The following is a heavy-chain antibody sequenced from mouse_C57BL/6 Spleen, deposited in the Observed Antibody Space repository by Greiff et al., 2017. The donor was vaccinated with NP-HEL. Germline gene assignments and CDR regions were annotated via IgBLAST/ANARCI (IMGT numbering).Heavy chain of an antibody. J-gene: IGHJ2*01. CDR3: ARKGGPDFDY. CDR1: GYTFTSYW. V-gene: IGHV1-59*01. Sequence: QVQLQQPGAELVRPGTSVKLSCKASGYTFTSYWMHWVKQRPGQGLEWIGVIDPSDSYTNYNQKFKGKATLTVDTSSSTAYMQLSSLTSEDSAVYYCARKGGPDFDYWGQGTTLTVSS. CDR2: IDPSDSYT.